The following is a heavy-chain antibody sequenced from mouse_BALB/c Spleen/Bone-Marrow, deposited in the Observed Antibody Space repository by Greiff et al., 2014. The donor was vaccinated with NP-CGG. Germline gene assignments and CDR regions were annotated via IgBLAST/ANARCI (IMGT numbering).Heavy chain of an antibody. V-gene: IGHV5-17*02. CDR2: ISSGSSTI. J-gene: IGHJ3*01. CDR3: ARSSDYYGGSPNAY. D-gene: IGHD1-1*01. Sequence: EVQLVESGGGLVQPGGSRKLSCAASGFTFSSFGMHWVRQAPEKGLEWVAYISSGSSTIYYADTVKGRFTISRDNPKNTLFLQMTSLRSEDTAMYYCARSSDYYGGSPNAYWGQGTLVTVSA. CDR1: GFTFSSFG.